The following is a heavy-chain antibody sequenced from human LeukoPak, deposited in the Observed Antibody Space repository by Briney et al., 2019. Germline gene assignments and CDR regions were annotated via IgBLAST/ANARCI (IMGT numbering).Heavy chain of an antibody. CDR3: VKDDSYYYDSGIYPY. Sequence: GGSLRLSCAASGFNVSTNYLSWVRQAPGKGLEWVSVMYRSGSTYYADSVKGRFTISRHNSKNTLYLQMGSLRAEDTAIYYCVKDDSYYYDSGIYPYWGQGTLVTVSS. V-gene: IGHV3-53*04. J-gene: IGHJ4*02. CDR1: GFNVSTNY. D-gene: IGHD3-10*01. CDR2: MYRSGST.